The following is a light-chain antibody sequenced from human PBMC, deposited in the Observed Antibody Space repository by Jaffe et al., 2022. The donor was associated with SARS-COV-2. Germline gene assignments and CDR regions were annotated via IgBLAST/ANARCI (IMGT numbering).Light chain of an antibody. J-gene: IGLJ1*01. CDR1: SSDVGRYKY. CDR2: DVT. Sequence: QSALTQPASVSGSPGQSITIFCTGTSSDVGRYKYVSWYQQHPGKAPKLMIYDVTNRPSGVSNRFSGSKSGNTASLTISGLQAEDEADYYCNSYASSTAIVFGTGTKVTVL. CDR3: NSYASSTAIV. V-gene: IGLV2-14*01.